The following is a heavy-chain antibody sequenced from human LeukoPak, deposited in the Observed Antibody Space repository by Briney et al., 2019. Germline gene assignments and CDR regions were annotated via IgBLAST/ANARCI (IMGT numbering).Heavy chain of an antibody. Sequence: SETLSLTCAVYGGSFSGYYWSWIRQPPGKGLEWIGEINHSGSTNYNPSLKSRVTISVDTSKSQFSLKLSSVTAADTAVYYCARGSGGYSYGNNWFDPWGQGTLVTASS. CDR2: INHSGST. D-gene: IGHD5-18*01. V-gene: IGHV4-34*01. J-gene: IGHJ5*02. CDR1: GGSFSGYY. CDR3: ARGSGGYSYGNNWFDP.